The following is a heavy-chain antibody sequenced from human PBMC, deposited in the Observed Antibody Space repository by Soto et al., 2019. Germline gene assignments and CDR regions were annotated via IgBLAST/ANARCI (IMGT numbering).Heavy chain of an antibody. CDR3: ARLTGPPQLLTGYRAYNWFDP. CDR1: GYTFTSYD. D-gene: IGHD3-9*01. CDR2: MNPNSGNT. Sequence: QVQLVQSGAEVKKPGASVKVSCKASGYTFTSYDINWVRQATGQGLEWMGWMNPNSGNTGYAQKFQGSVTMTRTTTISTAYMELSSLRSEDTAVYYCARLTGPPQLLTGYRAYNWFDPWGQGTLVTVSS. J-gene: IGHJ5*02. V-gene: IGHV1-8*01.